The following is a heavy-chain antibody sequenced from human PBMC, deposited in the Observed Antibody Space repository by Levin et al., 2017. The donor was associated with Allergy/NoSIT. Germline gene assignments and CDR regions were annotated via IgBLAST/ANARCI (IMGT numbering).Heavy chain of an antibody. Sequence: PGESLKISCAASRFNSNNYAMTWARQAPGKGLEWVSTIRVSGGTFYADSVQGRITISRDDSRNTLFLFMNKLRGDDTVVYYCVRPDYGDYVGLFHYWGQGTLFTVSS. D-gene: IGHD4-17*01. V-gene: IGHV3-23*01. CDR2: IRVSGGT. CDR3: VRPDYGDYVGLFHY. CDR1: RFNSNNYA. J-gene: IGHJ4*02.